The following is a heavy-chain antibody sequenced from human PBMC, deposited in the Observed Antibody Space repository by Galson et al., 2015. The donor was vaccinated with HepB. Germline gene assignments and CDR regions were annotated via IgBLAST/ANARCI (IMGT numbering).Heavy chain of an antibody. CDR2: IIPILGIA. CDR1: GGTFSSYA. CDR3: AGVEWFGELLLVTPLFDY. D-gene: IGHD3-10*01. Sequence: SVKVSCKASGGTFSSYAISWVRQAPGQGLEWMGRIIPILGIANYAQKFQGRVTITADKSTSTAYMELSSLRSEDTAVYYCAGVEWFGELLLVTPLFDYWGQGTLVTVSS. J-gene: IGHJ4*02. V-gene: IGHV1-69*04.